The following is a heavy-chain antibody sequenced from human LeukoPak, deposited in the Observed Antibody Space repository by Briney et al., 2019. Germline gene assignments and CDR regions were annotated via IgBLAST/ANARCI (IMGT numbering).Heavy chain of an antibody. Sequence: GGSLRLSCAASGFTFSSYGMHWVRQAPGKGLEWVAFIRYDGSNKYYADSVKGRFTISRDNSKNTLYLQMNSLRAEDTAVYYCAKQLSQVRGEGDYWGQGTLVTVSS. CDR2: IRYDGSNK. V-gene: IGHV3-30*02. D-gene: IGHD5-18*01. CDR3: AKQLSQVRGEGDY. CDR1: GFTFSSYG. J-gene: IGHJ4*02.